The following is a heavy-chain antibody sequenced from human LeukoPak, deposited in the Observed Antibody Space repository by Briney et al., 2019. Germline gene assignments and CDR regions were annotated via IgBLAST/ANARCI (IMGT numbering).Heavy chain of an antibody. V-gene: IGHV3-74*01. Sequence: PGGSLRLSCAASGFTFSSYWMHWVRQAPGKGLVWVSRINSDGSSTSYADSVKGRFTISRDNAKNTLYLQMNSQRAEDTAVYYCASGGYCSSTSCYGSAFDIWGQGTMVTVSS. CDR1: GFTFSSYW. J-gene: IGHJ3*02. CDR2: INSDGSST. D-gene: IGHD2-2*01. CDR3: ASGGYCSSTSCYGSAFDI.